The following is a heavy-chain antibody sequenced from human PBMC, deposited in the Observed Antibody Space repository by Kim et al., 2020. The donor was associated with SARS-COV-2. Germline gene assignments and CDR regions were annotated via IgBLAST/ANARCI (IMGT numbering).Heavy chain of an antibody. V-gene: IGHV3-23*01. CDR3: AKDHLATTPAPHHFAS. CDR1: GFTFSSYA. CDR2: ISYTGGDT. Sequence: GGSLRLSCVGSGFTFSSYAMSWVRQAPGRGLEWVSSISYTGGDTYYADSVKGRFTISRDNSRNTMSLQMISLRAEDTALYYCAKDHLATTPAPHHFASWGQGTLVTVSS. J-gene: IGHJ4*02. D-gene: IGHD1-1*01.